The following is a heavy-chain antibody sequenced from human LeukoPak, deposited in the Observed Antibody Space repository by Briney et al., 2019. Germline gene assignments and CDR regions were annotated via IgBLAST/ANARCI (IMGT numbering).Heavy chain of an antibody. J-gene: IGHJ1*01. Sequence: PGGSLRLSCAASTVIFRKYWMGWARQAPGTGLGWVANIAHDGSVKWYVDSVKGRFIISRDNARDSLYLQMNGLRVEDTAIYYCAFFVREPQNWGQGTLVTVSS. CDR3: AFFVREPQN. CDR1: TVIFRKYW. V-gene: IGHV3-7*01. CDR2: IAHDGSVK. D-gene: IGHD3-10*02.